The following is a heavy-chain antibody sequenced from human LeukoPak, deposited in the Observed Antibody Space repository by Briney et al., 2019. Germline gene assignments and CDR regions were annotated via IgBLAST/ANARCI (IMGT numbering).Heavy chain of an antibody. CDR3: ARSIQLWLVGNYFDY. V-gene: IGHV4-59*08. J-gene: IGHJ4*02. CDR1: GGSISSYY. D-gene: IGHD5-18*01. CDR2: IYYSGST. Sequence: SETLSLTCTVSGGSISSYYWSWIRQPPGKGLEWIGYIYYSGSTNYNPSLKSRVTISVDTSKNQFSLKLSSVTAADTAVYYCARSIQLWLVGNYFDYWGQGTLVTVSS.